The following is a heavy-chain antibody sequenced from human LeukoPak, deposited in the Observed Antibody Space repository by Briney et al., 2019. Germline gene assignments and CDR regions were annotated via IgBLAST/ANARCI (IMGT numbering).Heavy chain of an antibody. Sequence: PGGTLRLSCAASGFTFSSYGMSWVRQAPGKGLEWVSAISGSGGSTYYVDSVKGRFTISRDNSKNTLYLQMNSLRAEDTAVYYCATQDTAMVIDTPEGYWGQGTLVTVSS. CDR3: ATQDTAMVIDTPEGY. J-gene: IGHJ4*02. D-gene: IGHD5-18*01. V-gene: IGHV3-23*01. CDR2: ISGSGGST. CDR1: GFTFSSYG.